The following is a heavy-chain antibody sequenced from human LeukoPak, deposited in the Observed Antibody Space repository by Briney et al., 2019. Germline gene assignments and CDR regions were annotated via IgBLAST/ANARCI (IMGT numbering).Heavy chain of an antibody. CDR1: GGSISSGGHY. CDR3: ARGVRGAVDY. J-gene: IGHJ4*02. V-gene: IGHV4-31*03. D-gene: IGHD3-10*01. Sequence: SQTLSLTCTVSGGSISSGGHYWSWIRQHPGKGLEWIGYIYYSGSTYYNPSLKSRVTISVDTSKNQFSLKLSSVTAADTAVYYCARGVRGAVDYWGQGTLVTVSS. CDR2: IYYSGST.